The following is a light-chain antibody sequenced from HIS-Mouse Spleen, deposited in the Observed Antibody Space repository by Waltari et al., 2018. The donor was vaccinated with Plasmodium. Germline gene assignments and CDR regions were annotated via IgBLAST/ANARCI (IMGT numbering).Light chain of an antibody. Sequence: SSELTQDPAVSVALGQTVRITCQGDSLRSYYASWYQQKPGQAPVLVIYGKTNRPSGIPDRFSGSSSGNTASLTITGARAEDEADYYCNSRDSSGNHLVFGGGTKLTVL. J-gene: IGLJ2*01. CDR2: GKT. CDR3: NSRDSSGNHLV. CDR1: SLRSYY. V-gene: IGLV3-19*01.